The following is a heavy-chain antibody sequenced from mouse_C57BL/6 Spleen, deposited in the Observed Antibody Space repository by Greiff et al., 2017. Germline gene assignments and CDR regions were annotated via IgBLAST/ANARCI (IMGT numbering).Heavy chain of an antibody. V-gene: IGHV1-82*01. J-gene: IGHJ2*01. CDR2: IYPGDGDT. CDR3: ARGGDGSNYFDY. CDR1: GYAFSSSW. Sequence: VQLQQSGPELVQPGASVKISCKASGYAFSSSWMNWVKQRPGKGLEWIGRIYPGDGDTNYNGKFKGKATLTADKSSSTAYMQLSSLTSEDSAVYFCARGGDGSNYFDYWGQGTTLTVSS. D-gene: IGHD1-1*01.